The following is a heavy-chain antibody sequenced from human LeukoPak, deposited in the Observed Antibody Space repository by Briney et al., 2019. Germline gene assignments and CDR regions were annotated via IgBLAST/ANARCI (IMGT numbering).Heavy chain of an antibody. CDR1: GFTFSDYY. CDR3: ARDQGIAAAGTLRGIYFDY. J-gene: IGHJ4*02. CDR2: ISSSGSTI. V-gene: IGHV3-11*01. Sequence: GGSLRLSCAASGFTFSDYYMSWIRQAPGKGLEWVSYISSSGSTIYYADSVKGRFTISRDNAKNSLYLQMNSLRAEGTAVYYCARDQGIAAAGTLRGIYFDYWGQGTLVTVSS. D-gene: IGHD6-13*01.